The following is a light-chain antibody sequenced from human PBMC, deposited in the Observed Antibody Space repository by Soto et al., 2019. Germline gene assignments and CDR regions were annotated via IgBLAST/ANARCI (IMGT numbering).Light chain of an antibody. J-gene: IGKJ2*01. CDR2: GAS. V-gene: IGKV3-20*01. CDR3: QQYGSSSYT. CDR1: QSVTSTY. Sequence: EIVLTQSPGTLSLSPGERATLSCRASQSVTSTYLACYQQRPGQAPRLLIYGASSRATGIPDRFSGSGSGTDFTLTISRLEPEDFAVYYCQQYGSSSYTFGQGTKLDIK.